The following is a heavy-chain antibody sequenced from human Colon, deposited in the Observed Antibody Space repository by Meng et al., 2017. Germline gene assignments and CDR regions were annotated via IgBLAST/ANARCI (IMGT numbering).Heavy chain of an antibody. CDR1: GFAFSRSG. CDR2: IRYDGSNI. J-gene: IGHJ4*02. Sequence: VDRGQSGGDGVPPGGSLRLSCVASGFAFSRSGMHWVRQAPGKGLEGVAVIRYDGSNINYADSVKGRFTISRDNSKNTLSLQMNSLRVEDTAVYYCVRDGVGGTTFFGYFDYWGQGALVTVSS. V-gene: IGHV3-33*01. CDR3: VRDGVGGTTFFGYFDY. D-gene: IGHD1/OR15-1a*01.